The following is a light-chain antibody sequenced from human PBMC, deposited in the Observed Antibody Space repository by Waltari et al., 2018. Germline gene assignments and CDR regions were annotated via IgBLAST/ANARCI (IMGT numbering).Light chain of an antibody. V-gene: IGLV2-14*01. CDR2: DVS. CDR1: SSDVGFYNY. J-gene: IGLJ3*02. Sequence: QSALTQPASVSGSPGQSITISCTGTSSDVGFYNYVSWYQQHPGKAPKLMIYDVSERPSGVSNRFSGSKSGNTASLTISGIQADDEADYYCNSYAGSSSWVFGGGTKLTVL. CDR3: NSYAGSSSWV.